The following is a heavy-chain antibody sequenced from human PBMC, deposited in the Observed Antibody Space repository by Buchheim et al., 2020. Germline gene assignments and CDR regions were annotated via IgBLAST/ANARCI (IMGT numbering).Heavy chain of an antibody. CDR3: AKGVWVTTVPY. V-gene: IGHV3-30*18. J-gene: IGHJ4*02. CDR2: ISYDGSNK. Sequence: VQLVESGGGVVQPGRSLRLSCAASGFTFSSYGMHWVRQAPGKGLEWVAVISYDGSNKYYADSVKGRFTISRDNSKNTLYLQMNSLRAEDTAVYYCAKGVWVTTVPYWGQGTL. D-gene: IGHD4-17*01. CDR1: GFTFSSYG.